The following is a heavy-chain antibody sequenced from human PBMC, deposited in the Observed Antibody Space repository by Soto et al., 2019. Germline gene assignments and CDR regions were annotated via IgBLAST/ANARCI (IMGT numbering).Heavy chain of an antibody. CDR3: ARAHEVAWFDS. V-gene: IGHV3-21*01. CDR2: ITNRGTHT. D-gene: IGHD2-15*01. J-gene: IGHJ5*01. Sequence: EVQLVESGGGLVKPGESLRLSCAASGFSFSSYTMNWVRQAPGKGLQWVSSITNRGTHTYSADSVKGRFTISRDNDKNSLYLQMNNLRAEDTAMYFCARAHEVAWFDSWGLGTLVTVTS. CDR1: GFSFSSYT.